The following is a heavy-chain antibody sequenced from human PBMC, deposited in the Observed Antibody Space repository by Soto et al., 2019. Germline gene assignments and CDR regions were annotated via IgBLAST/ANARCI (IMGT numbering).Heavy chain of an antibody. CDR3: ARVDTAMVYGMDV. CDR1: GFTFSSYG. V-gene: IGHV3-33*01. J-gene: IGHJ6*02. CDR2: IWYDGSDK. D-gene: IGHD5-18*01. Sequence: PGGSLRLSCAASGFTFSSYGMHWVRQAPGKGLEWVAVIWYDGSDKYYADSVKGRFTISRDNSKNTLYLQMNSLRAEDTAVYYCARVDTAMVYGMDVWGQGTTVTVSS.